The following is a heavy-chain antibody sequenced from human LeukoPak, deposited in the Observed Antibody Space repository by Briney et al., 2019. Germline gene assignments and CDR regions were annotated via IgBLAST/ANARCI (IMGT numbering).Heavy chain of an antibody. Sequence: PGGSLRLSCAASGFTFSTYAMSWVRQAPGKGLEWVSALSPSGGITCYEDSVKGRFTISRDNSKNTLYLQMNSLRAEDTAVYYCARGVNYFVLEYWGQGTLVTISS. D-gene: IGHD3-10*02. J-gene: IGHJ4*02. V-gene: IGHV3-23*01. CDR2: LSPSGGIT. CDR1: GFTFSTYA. CDR3: ARGVNYFVLEY.